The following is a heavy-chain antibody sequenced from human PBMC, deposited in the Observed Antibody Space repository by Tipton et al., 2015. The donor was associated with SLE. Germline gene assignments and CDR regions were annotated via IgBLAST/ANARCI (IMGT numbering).Heavy chain of an antibody. CDR2: ISGSGGRT. J-gene: IGHJ4*02. CDR3: AKGGPFGDF. D-gene: IGHD3-3*01. CDR1: GFTFSTYA. Sequence: GSLRLSCAASGFTFSTYAMSWVRQAPGKGLEWVSGISGSGGRTYYADSVKGRFTISRDNSKNTVYLQMNFLRPEDTAVYYCAKGGPFGDFWGQGTLVTVSS. V-gene: IGHV3-23*01.